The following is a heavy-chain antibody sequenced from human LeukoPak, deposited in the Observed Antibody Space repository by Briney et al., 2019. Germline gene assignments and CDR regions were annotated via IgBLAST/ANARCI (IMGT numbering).Heavy chain of an antibody. CDR3: AKDSYYDSSGYYS. J-gene: IGHJ4*02. CDR2: IRYDGSNK. CDR1: GFTFSGYG. V-gene: IGHV3-30*02. D-gene: IGHD3-22*01. Sequence: GGSLRLSCAASGFTFSGYGMHWVRQAPGKGLEWVAFIRYDGSNKYYADSVKGRFTISRDNSKNTLYLQMNSLRAEDTAVYYCAKDSYYDSSGYYSWGQGTLVTVSS.